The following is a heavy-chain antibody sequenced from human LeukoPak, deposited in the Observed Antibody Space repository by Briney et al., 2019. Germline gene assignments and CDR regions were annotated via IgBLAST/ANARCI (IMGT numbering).Heavy chain of an antibody. CDR2: ISNSGGDI. CDR3: ARTLTTTYS. J-gene: IGHJ4*02. CDR1: GFTFSSHE. V-gene: IGHV3-48*03. D-gene: IGHD4-17*01. Sequence: PGGSLRLSCAASGFTFSSHEMNWVRQAPGKGLEWLSYISNSGGDINYADSVKGRFTISRDNAKNSPYLQMNSLRVEDTAVYYCARTLTTTYSWGQGTLVTVSS.